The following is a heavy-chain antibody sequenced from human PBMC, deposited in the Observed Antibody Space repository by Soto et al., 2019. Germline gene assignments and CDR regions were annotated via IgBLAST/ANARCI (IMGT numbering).Heavy chain of an antibody. CDR2: IYYSGST. V-gene: IGHV4-31*03. D-gene: IGHD3-10*01. Sequence: QVQLRESGPGLVKPSQTLSLTCTVSGGSISTSGYYWSWIRQHPGKGLDWIGYIYYSGSTYYNPSLKSRVNISVDTSKNQFSLKLSSVTAADTAVYYCARVGEIIGDYWGQGVLVTVSS. J-gene: IGHJ4*02. CDR1: GGSISTSGYY. CDR3: ARVGEIIGDY.